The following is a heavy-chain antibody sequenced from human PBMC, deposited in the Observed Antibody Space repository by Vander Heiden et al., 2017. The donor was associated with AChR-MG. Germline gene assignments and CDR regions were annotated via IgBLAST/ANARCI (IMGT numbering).Heavy chain of an antibody. D-gene: IGHD3-22*01. J-gene: IGHJ5*02. V-gene: IGHV2-5*02. Sequence: QITLKESGTTLVKPTQTLTLTCTFSGFSLSTSGVGVGWIRQPPGKALEWLALIYWDDYKRYCPSLKSRLTITKDTSNNQVFLTMTNIDPVDTATYYCAHLLHWYYYDSSGSPGCFDPWGQGTLVTVSS. CDR2: IYWDDYK. CDR1: GFSLSTSGVG. CDR3: AHLLHWYYYDSSGSPGCFDP.